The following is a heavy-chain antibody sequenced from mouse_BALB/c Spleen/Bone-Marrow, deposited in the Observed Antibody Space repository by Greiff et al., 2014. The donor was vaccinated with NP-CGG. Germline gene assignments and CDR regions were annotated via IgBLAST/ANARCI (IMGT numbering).Heavy chain of an antibody. Sequence: EVHLVESGPGLVKPSQSLSLTCSVTGYSITSGYFWNWIRQFPGNKLEWMGYISYDGSNNYNPSLKNRISITRDTSKNQFFLKLGSVTSEDTATYYCARTYYRYGAYYFDCWGQGTTLTVSS. CDR3: ARTYYRYGAYYFDC. CDR2: ISYDGSN. CDR1: GYSITSGYF. V-gene: IGHV3-6*02. D-gene: IGHD2-14*01. J-gene: IGHJ2*01.